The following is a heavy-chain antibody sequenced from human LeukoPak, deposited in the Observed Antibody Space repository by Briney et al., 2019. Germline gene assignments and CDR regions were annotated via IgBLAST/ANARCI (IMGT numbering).Heavy chain of an antibody. V-gene: IGHV1-2*02. CDR1: GYTFTSYA. CDR2: INPNSGGT. CDR3: ARVTDIVATITQGASDY. Sequence: GASVKVSCKASGYTFTSYAMNWVRQAPGQGLEWMGWINPNSGGTNYAQKFQGRVTMTRDTSISTAYMELSRLRSDDTAVYYCARVTDIVATITQGASDYWGQGTLVTVSS. J-gene: IGHJ4*02. D-gene: IGHD5-12*01.